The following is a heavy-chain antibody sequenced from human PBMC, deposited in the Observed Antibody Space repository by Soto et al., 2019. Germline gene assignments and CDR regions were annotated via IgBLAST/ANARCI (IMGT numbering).Heavy chain of an antibody. CDR2: IYYSGST. D-gene: IGHD3-10*01. CDR3: ARDRGIITMVRVVFDL. Sequence: QVQLQESGPGLVKPSETLSLTCTVSGGSISSYYWSWIRQPPGKGLEWIGYIYYSGSTNYNPSLKSRVTISVDTSKNQFSLKLSSVTAADTAVYYCARDRGIITMVRVVFDLWGRGTLVTVSS. V-gene: IGHV4-59*01. CDR1: GGSISSYY. J-gene: IGHJ2*01.